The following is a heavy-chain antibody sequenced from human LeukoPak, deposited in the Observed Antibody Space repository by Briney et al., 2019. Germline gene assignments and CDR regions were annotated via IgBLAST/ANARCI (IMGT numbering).Heavy chain of an antibody. CDR1: GGTFSSYA. CDR3: ARAATGYSSSWSKHYYYYYGMDV. Sequence: SVKVSCKASGGTFSSYAISWVRQAPGQGLEWMGGIIPIFGTANYAQKFQGRVTITTDESTSTAYMELSSLRSEDTAVYYCARAATGYSSSWSKHYYYYYGMDVWGQGTTVTVSS. J-gene: IGHJ6*02. V-gene: IGHV1-69*05. CDR2: IIPIFGTA. D-gene: IGHD6-13*01.